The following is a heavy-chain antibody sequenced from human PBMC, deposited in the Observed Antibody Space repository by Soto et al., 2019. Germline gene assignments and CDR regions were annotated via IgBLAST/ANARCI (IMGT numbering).Heavy chain of an antibody. CDR3: ARDSRYYGSGYYYSDS. CDR2: INPSGGST. D-gene: IGHD3-10*01. J-gene: IGHJ4*02. Sequence: ASVKVSCKASGYTFTSYYMHWVRQAPGQGLEWMGIINPSGGSTSYAQKFQGRVTMTRDTSTSTAFMELRSLRSDDTAVYYCARDSRYYGSGYYYSDSWGQGTLVTVSS. V-gene: IGHV1-46*01. CDR1: GYTFTSYY.